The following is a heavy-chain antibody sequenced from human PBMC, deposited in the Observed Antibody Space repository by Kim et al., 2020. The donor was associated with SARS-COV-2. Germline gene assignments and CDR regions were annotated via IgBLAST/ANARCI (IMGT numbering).Heavy chain of an antibody. CDR3: ARGGGDYTKGVFDY. CDR1: GGALFSYY. CDR2: VYYTGST. D-gene: IGHD4-17*01. V-gene: IGHV4-59*01. J-gene: IGHJ4*02. Sequence: SETLSLTCAVSGGALFSYYWSWIRQPPGKGLEWLGYVYYTGSTNSNPSLWNRVTISVDRSTNQFSLMLKSVTAADTAVYYCARGGGDYTKGVFDYWGLGTLVTVSS.